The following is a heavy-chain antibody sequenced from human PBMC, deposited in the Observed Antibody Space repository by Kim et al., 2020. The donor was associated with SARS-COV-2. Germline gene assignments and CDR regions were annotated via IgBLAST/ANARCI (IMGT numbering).Heavy chain of an antibody. Sequence: ASVKVSCKASGYTFTGYYMHWVRQAPGQGLEWMGRINPNSGGTNYAQKFQGRVTMTRDTSISTAYMELSRLRSDDTAVYYCALICEGYYYDSSGYYPFGAFDIWGQGTMVTVSS. D-gene: IGHD3-22*01. CDR3: ALICEGYYYDSSGYYPFGAFDI. CDR1: GYTFTGYY. J-gene: IGHJ3*02. V-gene: IGHV1-2*06. CDR2: INPNSGGT.